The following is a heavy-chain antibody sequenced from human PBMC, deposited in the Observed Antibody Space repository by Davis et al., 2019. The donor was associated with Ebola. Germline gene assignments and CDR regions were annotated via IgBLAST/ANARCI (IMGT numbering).Heavy chain of an antibody. V-gene: IGHV4-59*08. CDR1: GGSISSYY. Sequence: SETLSLTCTVSGGSISSYYWSWIRQPPGKGLEWIGYIYYSGSTNYNSSLKSRVTISVDTSKNQFSLKLSSVTAADTAVYYCARYSYGQFDYWGQGTLVTVSS. CDR3: ARYSYGQFDY. J-gene: IGHJ4*02. CDR2: IYYSGST. D-gene: IGHD5-18*01.